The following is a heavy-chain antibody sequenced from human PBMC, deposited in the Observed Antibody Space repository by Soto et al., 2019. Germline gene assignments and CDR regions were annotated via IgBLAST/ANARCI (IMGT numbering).Heavy chain of an antibody. CDR2: ISWDGGST. J-gene: IGHJ6*02. CDR3: AKDINSNFDYYYGMDV. V-gene: IGHV3-43D*04. Sequence: GGSLRLSCAASGFTFDDYAMHWVRQAPGKGLEWVSLISWDGGSTYYADSVKGRFTISRDNSKNSLYLQMNSLRAEDTALYYCAKDINSNFDYYYGMDVWGQGTTVTVS. D-gene: IGHD4-4*01. CDR1: GFTFDDYA.